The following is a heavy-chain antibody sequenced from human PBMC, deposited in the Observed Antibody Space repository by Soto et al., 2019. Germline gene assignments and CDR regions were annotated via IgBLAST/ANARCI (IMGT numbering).Heavy chain of an antibody. V-gene: IGHV1-24*01. CDR3: ATEASLRGAFDI. CDR1: GYTLTELS. CDR2: FDPEDGET. Sequence: ASVKVSCKVSGYTLTELSMHWVRQAPGKGLEWMGGFDPEDGETIYAQKFQGRVTMTEDTSTDTAYMELSSLRSEDTAVYYCATEASLRGAFDIWGQGTMVTVSS. J-gene: IGHJ3*02.